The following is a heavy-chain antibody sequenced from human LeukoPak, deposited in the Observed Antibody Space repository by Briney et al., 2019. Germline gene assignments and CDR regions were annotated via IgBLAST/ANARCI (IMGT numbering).Heavy chain of an antibody. D-gene: IGHD3-9*01. CDR3: ATDRILRSSDWFSDYGMDV. V-gene: IGHV1-24*01. Sequence: GASVKVSCKASGYTLAELSMHWVRQAPGKGLEWMGGFDPEYGETIYAQKFQGRVTMTEDTSTDTAYMELSSLRSEDTAVYYCATDRILRSSDWFSDYGMDVWGQGTTVTVSS. CDR1: GYTLAELS. CDR2: FDPEYGET. J-gene: IGHJ6*02.